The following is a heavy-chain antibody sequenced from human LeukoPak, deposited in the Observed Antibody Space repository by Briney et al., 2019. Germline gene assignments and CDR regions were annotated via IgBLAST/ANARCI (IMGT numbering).Heavy chain of an antibody. Sequence: GGSLRLSCAASGFSFSTYAMHWVRQAPGKGLEWVALIWHDASHTFYTDSVKGRFTISRDNSKNTVYLQMNSLGAEGTAVYYCARDAGCSSSICYTTADFYYGMDVWGQGTTVTVSS. J-gene: IGHJ6*02. CDR2: IWHDASHT. V-gene: IGHV3-33*01. CDR1: GFSFSTYA. D-gene: IGHD2-2*02. CDR3: ARDAGCSSSICYTTADFYYGMDV.